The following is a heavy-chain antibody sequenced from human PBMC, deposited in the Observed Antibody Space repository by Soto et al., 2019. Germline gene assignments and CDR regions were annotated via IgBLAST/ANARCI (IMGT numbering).Heavy chain of an antibody. Sequence: SETLSLTCTVSGGSISSHYWSWVRQAPGKGLEWIGHSYYRGSTTYNPSLRSRSTISVDTSNDQFCLKLNSVTSADTAVYYWARAGREASGMDVWGQGTKVSVS. J-gene: IGHJ6*02. CDR2: SYYRGST. D-gene: IGHD1-26*01. CDR1: GGSISSHY. V-gene: IGHV4-59*11. CDR3: ARAGREASGMDV.